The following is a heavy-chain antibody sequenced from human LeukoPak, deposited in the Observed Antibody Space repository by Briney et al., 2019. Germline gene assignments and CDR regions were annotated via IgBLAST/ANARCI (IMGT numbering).Heavy chain of an antibody. CDR3: ARSPFLVVVEDAFDI. CDR1: GGSISSYY. J-gene: IGHJ3*02. D-gene: IGHD2-21*01. CDR2: IYYSGST. Sequence: SETLSLTCAVYGGSISSYYWSWIRQPPGKGLEWIGYIYYSGSTNYNPSLKSRVTISVDTSKNQFSLKLSSVTAADTAVYYCARSPFLVVVEDAFDIWGQGTMVTVSS. V-gene: IGHV4-59*08.